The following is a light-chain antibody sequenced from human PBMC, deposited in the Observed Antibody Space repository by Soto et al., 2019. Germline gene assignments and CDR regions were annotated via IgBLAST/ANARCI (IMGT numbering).Light chain of an antibody. CDR3: CSYTSYTLFYV. CDR2: EGS. CDR1: SSDVASYKL. J-gene: IGLJ1*01. V-gene: IGLV2-23*01. Sequence: QSVLTQPASVSGSPGQSITISCTGTSSDVASYKLVSWYQHHPGKAPKLMIYEGSKRPSGVSNRFSGSMSGDTASLTISGLQADDEADYYCCSYTSYTLFYVFGAGTKVTV.